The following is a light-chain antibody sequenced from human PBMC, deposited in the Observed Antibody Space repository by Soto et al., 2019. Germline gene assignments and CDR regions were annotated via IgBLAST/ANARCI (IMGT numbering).Light chain of an antibody. CDR3: ASWDDSLSDTV. J-gene: IGLJ7*01. CDR2: SNN. V-gene: IGLV1-47*01. Sequence: QSVLTQPPSLSGSPGQRVTISCSGSNFNVKNNYVYWYQQFAGTAPKLLIYSNNRRPSGVPDRFSGSKSGSSASLAISVLRPEDEADYYYASWDDSLSDTVFGGGTQLTVL. CDR1: NFNVKNNY.